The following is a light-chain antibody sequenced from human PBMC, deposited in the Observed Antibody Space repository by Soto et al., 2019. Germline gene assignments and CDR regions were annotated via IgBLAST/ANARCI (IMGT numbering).Light chain of an antibody. J-gene: IGLJ3*02. CDR3: GSYRSSIPAVV. CDR2: DVS. Sequence: QSALTQPASVSGSPGQSITVSCTGTSSDIGRHNYVSWYQQHPGKDPKLIIYDVSYRPSGVSNRFSGSKSGNTAALTISGLQAEDEADYYCGSYRSSIPAVVFGGGTKLTVL. V-gene: IGLV2-14*03. CDR1: SSDIGRHNY.